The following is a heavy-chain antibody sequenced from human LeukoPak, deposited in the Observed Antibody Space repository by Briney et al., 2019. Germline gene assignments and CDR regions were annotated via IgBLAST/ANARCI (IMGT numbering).Heavy chain of an antibody. D-gene: IGHD6-13*01. Sequence: GSLRLSCAASGFTFSSYAMSWVRQAPGKGLEWVSAISGSGGSTYYADSVKGRFTISRDNSKNTLYLQMNSLRAEDTAVYYCAKGLAAAVYFDYWGQGTLVTVSS. V-gene: IGHV3-23*01. CDR3: AKGLAAAVYFDY. CDR1: GFTFSSYA. J-gene: IGHJ4*02. CDR2: ISGSGGST.